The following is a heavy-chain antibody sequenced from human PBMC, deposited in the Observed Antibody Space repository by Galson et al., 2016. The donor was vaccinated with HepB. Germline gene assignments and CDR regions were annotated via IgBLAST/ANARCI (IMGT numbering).Heavy chain of an antibody. V-gene: IGHV1-69*13. D-gene: IGHD1-1*01. J-gene: IGHJ4*02. CDR2: IIPTFGTI. CDR3: AIHPQGKLLQLLSGFDY. CDR1: GGTFNNYG. Sequence: SVKVSCKASGGTFNNYGFSWVRQAPGQGLEWMGGIIPTFGTISYGKKFQGRVTISADESTNTTYMDLSSLTSNDTAVYYCAIHPQGKLLQLLSGFDYWGQGSLVIVSS.